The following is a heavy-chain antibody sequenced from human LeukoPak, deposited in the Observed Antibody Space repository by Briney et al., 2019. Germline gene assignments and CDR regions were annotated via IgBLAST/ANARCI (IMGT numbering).Heavy chain of an antibody. D-gene: IGHD4-17*01. CDR3: ARRTTVTTSDAFDI. Sequence: GESLKISCKASGYSFTTYYIGWVRQMPGKGLEWMGIIYPVDSDSRYAQSFQGQVTISADKSISTAYLQWSSLKASDTAMYYCARRTTVTTSDAFDIWGQGTTVTVSS. CDR2: IYPVDSDS. J-gene: IGHJ3*02. CDR1: GYSFTTYY. V-gene: IGHV5-51*01.